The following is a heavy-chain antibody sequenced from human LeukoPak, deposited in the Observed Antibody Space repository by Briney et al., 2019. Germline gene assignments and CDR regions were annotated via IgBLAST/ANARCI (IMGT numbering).Heavy chain of an antibody. D-gene: IGHD1-7*01. V-gene: IGHV3-64*04. CDR1: GFPFNTYA. CDR3: ASLNYNGLDY. Sequence: GGSLRLSCSASGFPFNTYAIHWVRQAPGKELEYVAGISSNGDNTDFADSAKGRFTISRDNSKSTLFLQMNSLRAEDTAVYYCASLNYNGLDYWGQGTLVTVSS. CDR2: ISSNGDNT. J-gene: IGHJ4*02.